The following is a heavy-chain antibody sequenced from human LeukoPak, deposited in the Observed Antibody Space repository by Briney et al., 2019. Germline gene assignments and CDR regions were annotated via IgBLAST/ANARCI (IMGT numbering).Heavy chain of an antibody. V-gene: IGHV1-69*13. CDR1: GGTFSSYA. Sequence: ASVKVSCKASGGTFSSYAISWVRQAPGQGLEWMGGIIPIFGTANYAQKFQGRVTITADESTSTAYMELSSLRSEDTAVYYCGINVVPAAISGPPYYYYYYYMDVWGKGTTVTVSS. CDR3: GINVVPAAISGPPYYYYYYYMDV. CDR2: IIPIFGTA. D-gene: IGHD2-2*02. J-gene: IGHJ6*03.